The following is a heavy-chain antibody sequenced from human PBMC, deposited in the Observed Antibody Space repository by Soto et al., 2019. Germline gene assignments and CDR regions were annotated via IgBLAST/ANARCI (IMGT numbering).Heavy chain of an antibody. CDR2: MNPNGGNT. D-gene: IGHD3-10*01. CDR3: ARGINYYDSGDDAFDI. CDR1: GYTFTIYD. J-gene: IGHJ3*02. V-gene: IGHV1-8*01. Sequence: QVQLVQSGAEVKKPGASVKVSCKASGYTFTIYDINWVRQATGHGLEWMGWMNPNGGNTGYAQKFQGRVTMTRNTSMSTAYMERSSLRSEDTAVYYWARGINYYDSGDDAFDIWGQGTMVTVSS.